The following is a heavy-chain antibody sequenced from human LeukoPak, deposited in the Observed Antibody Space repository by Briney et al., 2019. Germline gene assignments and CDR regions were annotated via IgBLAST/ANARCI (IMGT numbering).Heavy chain of an antibody. CDR1: GDTFTNYG. CDR2: ISTYSGNT. Sequence: AAVKDSCEEPGDTFTNYGISSVRQAPGQGVESMSWISTYSGNTNYVQKLQGRVTMTTDTSTNTAYMELRSLRSDDTAVYYCARGRSAADDFDYWGQGTLVTVSS. V-gene: IGHV1-18*04. D-gene: IGHD6-13*01. CDR3: ARGRSAADDFDY. J-gene: IGHJ4*02.